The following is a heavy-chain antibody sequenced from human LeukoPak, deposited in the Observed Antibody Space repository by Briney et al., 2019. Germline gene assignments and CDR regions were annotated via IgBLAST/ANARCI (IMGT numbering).Heavy chain of an antibody. Sequence: PGRSLRLSCEASGFTFNIYGMHWVRQAPGKGLEWVAVISYDGSNKYHADSVKGRFTISRDNSKNTLYLQMDSLRAEDTAIYCCAKDPGRGPPYYGMGVWGQGTTATVSS. D-gene: IGHD3-10*01. CDR2: ISYDGSNK. CDR1: GFTFNIYG. CDR3: AKDPGRGPPYYGMGV. V-gene: IGHV3-30*18. J-gene: IGHJ6*02.